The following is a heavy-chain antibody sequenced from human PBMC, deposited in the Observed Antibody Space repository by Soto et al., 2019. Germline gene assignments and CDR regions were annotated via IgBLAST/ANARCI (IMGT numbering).Heavy chain of an antibody. CDR1: GDSVSSDAYY. CDR2: TLTSGGT. D-gene: IGHD6-19*01. Sequence: QVQLRESGPGLVKPSGTLSLTCSVSGDSVSSDAYYWAWIRHPPGKTLEWVGKTLTSGGTSRNPSLRSRRRMSGDTARNQFSLRLTSVTAADTGVYYCAKGFSSGLYVDSWGRGTQVTVSS. CDR3: AKGFSSGLYVDS. J-gene: IGHJ5*02. V-gene: IGHV4-61*08.